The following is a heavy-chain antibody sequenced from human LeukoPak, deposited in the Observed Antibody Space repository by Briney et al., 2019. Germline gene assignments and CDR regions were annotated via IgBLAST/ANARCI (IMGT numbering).Heavy chain of an antibody. D-gene: IGHD3-16*01. J-gene: IGHJ1*01. CDR2: ISPRGDIT. V-gene: IGHV3-23*01. Sequence: GGCLRVSCAASGFSFRSDGMSWGRQAPGKGRGWGSGISPRGDITYYKDSVRGRFTISRDNFKYTVSLQLNSLRAEETAMNYCAKDDDWGRFNHWGQGTLVTVSS. CDR3: AKDDDWGRFNH. CDR1: GFSFRSDG.